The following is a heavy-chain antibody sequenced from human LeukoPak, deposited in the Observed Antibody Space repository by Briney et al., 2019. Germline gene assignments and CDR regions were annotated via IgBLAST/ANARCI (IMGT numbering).Heavy chain of an antibody. CDR1: GFTFSTYA. J-gene: IGHJ4*02. CDR3: SATGAAADHDY. V-gene: IGHV3-23*01. D-gene: IGHD6-13*01. Sequence: PGGSLRLSCAASGFTFSTYAMSWVRQAPGKGLEWVSAISGSGGSTYYADSVKGRFTISRDNSKNTLYLQMNSLRAEDTAVYYCSATGAAADHDYWGQGTLVTVSS. CDR2: ISGSGGST.